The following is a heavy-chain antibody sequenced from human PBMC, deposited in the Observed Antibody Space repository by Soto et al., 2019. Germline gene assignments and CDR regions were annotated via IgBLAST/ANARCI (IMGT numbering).Heavy chain of an antibody. D-gene: IGHD3-10*01. CDR1: GFDLSHYA. Sequence: QLVQSGGGVVQPGGSLRLTCAASGFDLSHYAIHWVRQAPGKGLQWVALLSFDGSEEFFVDSVKGRFTISRDNSNNKVESQINRPRADDTAVDFCARDHTLTVSARRRDFVSGRQNEDSHYYGMDVWGHGIKVSVSS. CDR3: ARDHTLTVSARRRDFVSGRQNEDSHYYGMDV. J-gene: IGHJ6*02. CDR2: LSFDGSEE. V-gene: IGHV3-30*01.